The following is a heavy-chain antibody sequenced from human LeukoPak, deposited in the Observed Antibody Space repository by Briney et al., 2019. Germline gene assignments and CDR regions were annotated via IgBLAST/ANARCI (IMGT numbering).Heavy chain of an antibody. D-gene: IGHD3-22*01. Sequence: ASETLSLTCTVSGGSISSGSYYWSWIRQPAGKGLEWIGRIYTSGSTNYNPSLKSRVTISVDTSKNQFSLTLSSVTAADTAVYYCARDTRQYYYDSSGYYFYYYYYMDVWGKGTTVTISS. J-gene: IGHJ6*03. V-gene: IGHV4-61*02. CDR1: GGSISSGSYY. CDR3: ARDTRQYYYDSSGYYFYYYYYMDV. CDR2: IYTSGST.